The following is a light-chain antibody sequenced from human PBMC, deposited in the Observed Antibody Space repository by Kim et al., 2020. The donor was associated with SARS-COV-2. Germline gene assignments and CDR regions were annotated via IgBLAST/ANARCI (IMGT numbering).Light chain of an antibody. CDR1: SSDVGGYNY. CDR3: SSYTSSSTGV. Sequence: QSALTQPASVSGSPGQSITISCTGTSSDVGGYNYVSWYQQHPGRAPKLIIYDVIERPSGVSNRFSGSKSGNTASLTISGLQAEDEADYYCSSYTSSSTGVFGGGTQLTVL. V-gene: IGLV2-14*01. CDR2: DVI. J-gene: IGLJ3*02.